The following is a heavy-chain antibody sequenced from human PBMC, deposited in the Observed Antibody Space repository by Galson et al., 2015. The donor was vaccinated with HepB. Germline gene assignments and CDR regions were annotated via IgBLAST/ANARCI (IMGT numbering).Heavy chain of an antibody. CDR1: GGSFSSYA. V-gene: IGHV1-69*04. Sequence: SVKVSCKASGGSFSSYAIAWVRQAPGQGLEWMGRIIPMPAIANYAQRFQGRVTITADKSTSTSYMELSSLTSEDTAVYYCARAGRGYDLPNFDYWGQGTLVTVSS. J-gene: IGHJ4*02. CDR3: ARAGRGYDLPNFDY. D-gene: IGHD5-12*01. CDR2: IIPMPAIA.